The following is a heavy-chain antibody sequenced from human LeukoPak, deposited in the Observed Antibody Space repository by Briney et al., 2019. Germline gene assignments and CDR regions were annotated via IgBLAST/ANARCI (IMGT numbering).Heavy chain of an antibody. CDR2: ISSSSSHT. J-gene: IGHJ4*02. Sequence: PGGSLRLSCGASGFIFSDYYMSWIRQAPGKGLEWLSYISSSSSHTNYADSVKGRFTISRDNAKNSLSLQVNSLRADDTAVYYCARVGSIAAAATLDYWGQGTLVTVSS. D-gene: IGHD6-13*01. V-gene: IGHV3-11*06. CDR3: ARVGSIAAAATLDY. CDR1: GFIFSDYY.